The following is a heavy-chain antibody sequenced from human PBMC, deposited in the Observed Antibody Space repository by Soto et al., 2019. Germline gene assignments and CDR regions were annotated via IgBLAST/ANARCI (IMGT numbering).Heavy chain of an antibody. D-gene: IGHD4-17*01. CDR1: GFTFSSYG. J-gene: IGHJ6*02. CDR2: ISYDGSNK. CDR3: AKDRYGDHSFDGMDV. Sequence: PGGSLRLSCAASGFTFSSYGMHWVRQAPGKGLEWVAVISYDGSNKYYADSVKGRFTISRDNSKNTLYLQMNSLRAEDTAVYYCAKDRYGDHSFDGMDVWRQGTTVTVSS. V-gene: IGHV3-30*18.